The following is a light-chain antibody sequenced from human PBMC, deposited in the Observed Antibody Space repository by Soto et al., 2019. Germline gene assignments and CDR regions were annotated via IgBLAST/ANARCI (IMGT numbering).Light chain of an antibody. CDR3: QEYGSSPPT. Sequence: EIVLTQSPGPLSLSPGERATLSCRASQSVSTNYLAWYQRKPGQAPRLLIYGASNRATHIPNRFSGSGSGTYFTVTITRLKAEEFAVYYCQEYGSSPPTCSQGTMVVIK. CDR1: QSVSTNY. CDR2: GAS. V-gene: IGKV3-20*01. J-gene: IGKJ1*01.